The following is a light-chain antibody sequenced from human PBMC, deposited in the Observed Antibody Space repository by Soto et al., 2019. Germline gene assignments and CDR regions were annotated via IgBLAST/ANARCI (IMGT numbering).Light chain of an antibody. V-gene: IGLV2-14*01. CDR3: SSYTSRSALCV. J-gene: IGLJ1*01. CDR1: SSDVGGHNY. CDR2: EVS. Sequence: QSALTQPASVSRAPGQSITISCTRTSSDVGGHNYVSWYQQHPGKAPKLMLYEVSDRPSGVSNRFSVSKSGNTASLTISGLQAEDEADYYCSSYTSRSALCVFGTGTKLTVL.